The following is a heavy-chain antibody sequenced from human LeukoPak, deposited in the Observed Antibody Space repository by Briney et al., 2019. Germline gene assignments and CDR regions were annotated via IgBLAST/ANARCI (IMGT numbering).Heavy chain of an antibody. J-gene: IGHJ6*03. D-gene: IGHD3-3*01. CDR3: ARESSIFGVVARSYMDV. Sequence: GGSLRLSCAASGFTFRDHYIDWVRQAPGKGLEWVGRTRNKAESYIIEYAASVKGRFTISRDDSKKSLYLQMNSLKTEDTAVYYCARESSIFGVVARSYMDVWGKGTTVTVSS. CDR2: TRNKAESYII. V-gene: IGHV3-72*01. CDR1: GFTFRDHY.